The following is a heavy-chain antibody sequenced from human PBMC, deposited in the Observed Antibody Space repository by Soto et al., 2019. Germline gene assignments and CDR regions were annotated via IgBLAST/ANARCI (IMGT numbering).Heavy chain of an antibody. V-gene: IGHV3-74*01. D-gene: IGHD2-21*01. J-gene: IGHJ4*02. CDR3: ARDGEGY. CDR2: INTDGSAT. CDR1: GFTFSSNW. Sequence: EVQLVESGGGLVQPGGSLRLSCAASGFTFSSNWMHWVRQVPGKGLVWVSRINTDGSATNYADSVKGRFTTSRDNAKNILYLQMNSLRVEDTAVYYCARDGEGYWGQGTLVTVSS.